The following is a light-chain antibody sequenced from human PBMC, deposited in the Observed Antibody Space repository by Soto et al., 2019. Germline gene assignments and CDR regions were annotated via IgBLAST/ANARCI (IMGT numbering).Light chain of an antibody. CDR3: AAWDDSLNGWV. CDR1: SYNIGSNT. V-gene: IGLV1-44*01. Sequence: QSVLTQPPSASGTPGQRVTISCSRSSYNIGSNTVNWYQQLPGTAPKLLIYSNNQRPSGVPDRFSGSKSGTSASLAISGLQSEDEADYYCAAWDDSLNGWVFGGGTKLTVL. J-gene: IGLJ3*02. CDR2: SNN.